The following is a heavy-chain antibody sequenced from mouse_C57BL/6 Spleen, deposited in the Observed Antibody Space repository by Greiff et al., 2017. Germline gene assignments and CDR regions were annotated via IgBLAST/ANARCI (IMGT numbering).Heavy chain of an antibody. D-gene: IGHD4-1*01. J-gene: IGHJ3*01. CDR3: ARGSPLGPFAY. CDR2: INPNNGGT. CDR1: GYTFTDYN. Sequence: EVQLQESGPELVKPGASVKIPCKASGYTFTDYNMDWVKQSHGKSLEWIGDINPNNGGTIYNQKFKGKATLTVDKSSSTAYMELRSLTSEDTAVYYCARGSPLGPFAYWGQGTLVTVSA. V-gene: IGHV1-18*01.